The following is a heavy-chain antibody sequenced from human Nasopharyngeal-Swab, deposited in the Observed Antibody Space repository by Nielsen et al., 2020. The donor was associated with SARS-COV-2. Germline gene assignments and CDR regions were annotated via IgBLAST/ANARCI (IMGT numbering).Heavy chain of an antibody. Sequence: GSLRLSCAVYGESFSGYYWSWIRQPPGKGLEWIGEINHSGSTNYNPSLKSRVTISVDTSKNQFSLKLSSVTAADTAVYYCAIPRGYSYGYSPPRYWGQGTLVTVSS. D-gene: IGHD5-18*01. CDR2: INHSGST. V-gene: IGHV4-34*01. J-gene: IGHJ4*02. CDR1: GESFSGYY. CDR3: AIPRGYSYGYSPPRY.